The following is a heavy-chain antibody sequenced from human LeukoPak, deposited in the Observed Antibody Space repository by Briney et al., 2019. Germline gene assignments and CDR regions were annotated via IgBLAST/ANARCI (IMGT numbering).Heavy chain of an antibody. Sequence: PGGSLRLSCAASGFTFSSYAMGWVRQAPGKGLEWVAVISYDGNNKYYADSVKGRFTISRDNSKNTLYLQMNSLRAEDTAVYYCAKDILSYSSSWGQNDYWGQGTLVTVSS. CDR3: AKDILSYSSSWGQNDY. CDR1: GFTFSSYA. J-gene: IGHJ4*02. D-gene: IGHD6-13*01. V-gene: IGHV3-30*18. CDR2: ISYDGNNK.